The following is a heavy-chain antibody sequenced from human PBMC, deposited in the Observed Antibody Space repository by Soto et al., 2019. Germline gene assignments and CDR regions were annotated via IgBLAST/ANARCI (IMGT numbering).Heavy chain of an antibody. CDR3: ASSLVPAADGELWYGEQFDY. D-gene: IGHD2-2*01. CDR2: IIPIFGTA. Sequence: QVQLVQSGAEVKKPGSSVKVSCKASGGTFSSYAISWVRQAPGQGLEWMGGIIPIFGTANYAQKFQGRVTITADESTSTDYMELSSLRSEDTAVYYCASSLVPAADGELWYGEQFDYWGQGTLVTVSS. CDR1: GGTFSSYA. J-gene: IGHJ4*02. V-gene: IGHV1-69*12.